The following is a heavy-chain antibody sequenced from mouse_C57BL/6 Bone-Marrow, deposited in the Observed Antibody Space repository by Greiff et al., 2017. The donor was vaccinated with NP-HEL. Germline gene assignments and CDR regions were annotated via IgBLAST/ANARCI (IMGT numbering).Heavy chain of an antibody. CDR2: IYPRSGNT. Sequence: QVQLQQSGAELARPGASVKLSCKASGYTFTSYGISWVKQRPGQGLEWIGEIYPRSGNTYYNEKFKGKATLTADKSSSTAYMELRSLTSEDSAVYFCARDASWVGVAYWGQGTLVTVSA. J-gene: IGHJ3*01. CDR3: ARDASWVGVAY. D-gene: IGHD4-1*01. CDR1: GYTFTSYG. V-gene: IGHV1-81*01.